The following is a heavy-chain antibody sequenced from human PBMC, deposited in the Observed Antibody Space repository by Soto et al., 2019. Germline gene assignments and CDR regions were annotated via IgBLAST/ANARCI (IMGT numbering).Heavy chain of an antibody. CDR1: GFTFSNAW. J-gene: IGHJ6*02. Sequence: EVQLVESGGGLVKPGGSLRLSCAASGFTFSNAWMSWVRQAPGKGLEWVSAISGSGGSTYYADSVKGRFTISRDNSKNTLYLQMNSLRAEDTAVYYCTIRITIFGVVIGPLGYYGMDVWGQGTTVTVSS. D-gene: IGHD3-3*01. V-gene: IGHV3-23*04. CDR2: ISGSGGST. CDR3: TIRITIFGVVIGPLGYYGMDV.